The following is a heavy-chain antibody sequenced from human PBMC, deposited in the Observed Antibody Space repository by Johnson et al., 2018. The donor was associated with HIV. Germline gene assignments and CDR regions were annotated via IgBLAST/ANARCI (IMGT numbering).Heavy chain of an antibody. D-gene: IGHD3-22*01. CDR2: ISWNSGSI. CDR1: GITFSSYA. Sequence: VQLVESGGGLEQPGGSLRLSCAASGITFSSYAMHWVRQAPGKGLEWVSGISWNSGSIGYADSVKGRFTISRDNANNSLYLQMNSLRAEDTSVYYCAKTLCYDSSYYHDGFDIWGHGTMVTVSS. V-gene: IGHV3-9*01. CDR3: AKTLCYDSSYYHDGFDI. J-gene: IGHJ3*02.